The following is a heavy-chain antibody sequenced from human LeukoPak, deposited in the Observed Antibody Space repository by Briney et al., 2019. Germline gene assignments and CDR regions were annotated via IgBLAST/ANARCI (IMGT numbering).Heavy chain of an antibody. CDR2: MYYSGSTSGST. J-gene: IGHJ5*02. CDR3: ARGLSHYDFWSGYRILNNWFDP. D-gene: IGHD3-3*01. V-gene: IGHV4-61*01. Sequence: SETLSLTCTVSGGSVRTGSYYWSWIRQPPGKGLEWIGYMYYSGSTSGSTNYNPSLKSRVTISVDTSKNQFSLKLSSVTAADTAVYYCARGLSHYDFWSGYRILNNWFDPWGQGTLVTVSS. CDR1: GGSVRTGSYY.